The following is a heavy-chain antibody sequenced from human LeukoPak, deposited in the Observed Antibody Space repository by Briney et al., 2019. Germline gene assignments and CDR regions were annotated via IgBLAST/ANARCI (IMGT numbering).Heavy chain of an antibody. D-gene: IGHD3-22*01. CDR1: GYTFTSYG. Sequence: ASVKVSCKASGYTFTSYGVKWVRQAPGQGLEWMDWISPDNGKTKYGQKFHGRVTLTTDTSTSTAYMEVTSLTSDDTAVYFCARSYYYDSSGAQMGEWTGLHWGQGNLVTVSS. V-gene: IGHV1-18*01. CDR3: ARSYYYDSSGAQMGEWTGLH. J-gene: IGHJ4*02. CDR2: ISPDNGKT.